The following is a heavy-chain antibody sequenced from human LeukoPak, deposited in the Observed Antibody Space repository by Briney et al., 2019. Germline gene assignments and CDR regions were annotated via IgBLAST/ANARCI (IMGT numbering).Heavy chain of an antibody. J-gene: IGHJ4*02. CDR1: GFTFSSYA. CDR3: ARDVLLWFGELPY. D-gene: IGHD3-10*01. V-gene: IGHV3-30-3*01. Sequence: PGRSLRLSCAASGFTFSSYAMHWVRQAPGKGLEWVAVISYDGSNKYYADSVKGRFTISRDNSKDTLYLQMNSLRAEDTAVYYCARDVLLWFGELPYWGQGTLVTVSS. CDR2: ISYDGSNK.